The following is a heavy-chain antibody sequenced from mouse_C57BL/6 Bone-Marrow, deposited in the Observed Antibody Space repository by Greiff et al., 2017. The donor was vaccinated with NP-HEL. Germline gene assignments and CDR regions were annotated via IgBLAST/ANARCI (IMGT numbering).Heavy chain of an antibody. D-gene: IGHD1-1*01. V-gene: IGHV1-80*01. J-gene: IGHJ4*01. CDR3: ARGDYGSSRFGYAMDY. Sequence: VQLQQSGAELVKPGASMKISCKASGYAFSSYWMNWVKERPGKGLEWIGQIYPGDGDTKYNGKFKGKATLTADKSSSTAYMQVSSLTSEDSAVYFCARGDYGSSRFGYAMDYWGQGTSVTVSS. CDR1: GYAFSSYW. CDR2: IYPGDGDT.